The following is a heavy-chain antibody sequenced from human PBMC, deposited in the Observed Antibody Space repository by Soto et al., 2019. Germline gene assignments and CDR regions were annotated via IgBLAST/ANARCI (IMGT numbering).Heavy chain of an antibody. V-gene: IGHV1-3*05. D-gene: IGHD6-19*01. CDR3: ARSGDPGITVTGPFDS. Sequence: QVQLVQSGAEEKKPGASVKVSCKTSGYSFTSYAINWVRQAPGQSLEWMGWINAGNGDTDYSQKFHDRVTITMDTSARTGYMELSSLRSEDTAMYYCARSGDPGITVTGPFDSWGQGTRVTVSS. CDR1: GYSFTSYA. CDR2: INAGNGDT. J-gene: IGHJ4*02.